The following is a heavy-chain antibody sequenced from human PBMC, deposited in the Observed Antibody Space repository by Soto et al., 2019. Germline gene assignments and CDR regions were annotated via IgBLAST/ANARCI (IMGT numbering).Heavy chain of an antibody. Sequence: RASVKVSCKASGYTFTGHYIHWVRQAPEQGPEWMGEIGPESGATRYAQKFQGRVTMTGDMSITTVYMELNNLSPDDTAVYYCGRGRSGQIVVFYWGQGTPVTVS. CDR2: IGPESGAT. CDR1: GYTFTGHY. J-gene: IGHJ4*02. CDR3: GRGRSGQIVVFY. D-gene: IGHD5-12*01. V-gene: IGHV1-2*02.